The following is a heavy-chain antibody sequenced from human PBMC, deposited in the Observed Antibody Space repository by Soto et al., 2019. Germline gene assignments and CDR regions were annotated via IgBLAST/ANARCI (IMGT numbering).Heavy chain of an antibody. J-gene: IGHJ6*03. Sequence: VQLVESGGGVVQPGRSLRLSCVASGFTFSDYGMHWIRQAPGKGLEWVAVLSYDGTNEYYGDSVKGRFTISRDNSKNTVYLQMNSLRAEDTAVYYCAKWFGEPYYYYFFMDVWGKGTTVTVSS. D-gene: IGHD3-10*01. CDR2: LSYDGTNE. V-gene: IGHV3-33*06. CDR3: AKWFGEPYYYYFFMDV. CDR1: GFTFSDYG.